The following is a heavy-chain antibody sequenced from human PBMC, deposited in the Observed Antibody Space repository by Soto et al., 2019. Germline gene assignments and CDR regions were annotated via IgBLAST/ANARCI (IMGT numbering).Heavy chain of an antibody. Sequence: ASVKVSCKASGYTFTHYYIHWVRQAPGQGLEWMGMINPSGGSTSYAQKFQGRLTMTTDTSTNTVYMELSSLRSEDTAVYYCARPHFPGCINAICYPLDFWGQGALVTVSS. D-gene: IGHD2-8*01. J-gene: IGHJ4*02. V-gene: IGHV1-46*01. CDR1: GYTFTHYY. CDR2: INPSGGST. CDR3: ARPHFPGCINAICYPLDF.